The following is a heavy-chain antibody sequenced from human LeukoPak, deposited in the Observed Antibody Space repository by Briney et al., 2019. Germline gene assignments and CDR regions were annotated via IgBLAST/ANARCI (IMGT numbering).Heavy chain of an antibody. V-gene: IGHV1-18*01. Sequence: ASVKVSCKASGYTFTSYGISWVRQAPGQGLEWMGWISAYNGNTNYAQKLQGRVTMTTDTSTSTAYMELSSLRSEDTAVYYCARDRGGSSGWYYFDYWGQGTLVTVSS. CDR3: ARDRGGSSGWYYFDY. CDR1: GYTFTSYG. CDR2: ISAYNGNT. J-gene: IGHJ4*02. D-gene: IGHD6-19*01.